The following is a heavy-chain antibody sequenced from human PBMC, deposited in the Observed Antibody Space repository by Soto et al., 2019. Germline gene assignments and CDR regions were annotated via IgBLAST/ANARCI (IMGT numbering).Heavy chain of an antibody. Sequence: SVKVSCKASGGTFSSYAISWVRQAPGQGLEWMGGIIPIFGTANYAQKFQGRVTITADNSKNTLYLQMNSLRAEDTAVYYCAKDHLYSSSDYWGQGTLVTVSS. V-gene: IGHV1-69*06. CDR3: AKDHLYSSSDY. CDR1: GGTFSSYA. CDR2: IIPIFGTA. J-gene: IGHJ4*02. D-gene: IGHD6-6*01.